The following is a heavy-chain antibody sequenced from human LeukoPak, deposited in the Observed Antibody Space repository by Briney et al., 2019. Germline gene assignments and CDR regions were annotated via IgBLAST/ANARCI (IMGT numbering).Heavy chain of an antibody. CDR1: GFSFSSNA. V-gene: IGHV3-64D*09. CDR2: ITSNGRST. CDR3: ASTYSYDGSGYYPFDY. Sequence: GGSLRLSCSASGFSFSSNAMHWVRQAPGKGLEYVSGITSNGRSTDYADSVKGRFTISRDNSKRTLFLQMSSLRPEDTATYYCASTYSYDGSGYYPFDYWGQGTLVTV. J-gene: IGHJ4*02. D-gene: IGHD3-22*01.